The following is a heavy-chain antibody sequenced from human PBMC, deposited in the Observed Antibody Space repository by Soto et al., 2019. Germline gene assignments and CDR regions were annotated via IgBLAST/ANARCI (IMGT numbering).Heavy chain of an antibody. V-gene: IGHV4-34*01. J-gene: IGHJ5*02. D-gene: IGHD2-15*01. CDR2: INRGGST. CDR1: GGSFSSYY. Sequence: QVQLQQWGAGLLKPSETLSLTCAVYGGSFSSYYWSWIRQPPGKGLEWIGEINRGGSTNCNPEISHNATTHCSPTLKSRVTRSIDTSKNQFSLQLRSVTAADPAVYYCASCHPRSVLSTVVVAAYWFDPWGQGTLVAVSS. CDR3: ASCHPRSVLSTVVVAAYWFDP.